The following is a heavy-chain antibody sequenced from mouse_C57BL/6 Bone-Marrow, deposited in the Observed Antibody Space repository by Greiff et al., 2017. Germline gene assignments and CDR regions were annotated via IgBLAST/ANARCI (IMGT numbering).Heavy chain of an antibody. V-gene: IGHV5-17*01. CDR1: GFTFSDYG. CDR2: ISSGSSTI. CDR3: ARPGSYAMDY. J-gene: IGHJ4*01. Sequence: EVKLVESGGGLVKPGGSLKLSCAASGFTFSDYGMHWVRQAPEKGLEWVAYISSGSSTIYYADTVKGRSTISRDNAKNTLFLQMSGLRAEDTAMYYCARPGSYAMDYWGQGTSVTVSS.